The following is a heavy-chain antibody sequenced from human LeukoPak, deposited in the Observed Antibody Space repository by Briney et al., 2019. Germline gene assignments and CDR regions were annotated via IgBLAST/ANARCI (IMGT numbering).Heavy chain of an antibody. Sequence: GGSLRLSCVVSAIPFRDFYMNWIRQAPGKGLEWISYISSSSSYTDYAESVKGRFTISRDNAKSALYLQMNDLRVDDTALYYCAAGTAADYWGQGTLVIVSS. D-gene: IGHD6-25*01. CDR2: ISSSSSYT. CDR3: AAGTAADY. CDR1: AIPFRDFY. J-gene: IGHJ4*02. V-gene: IGHV3-11*03.